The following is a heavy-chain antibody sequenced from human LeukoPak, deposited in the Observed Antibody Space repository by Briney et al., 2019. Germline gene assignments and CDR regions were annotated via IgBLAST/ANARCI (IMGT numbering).Heavy chain of an antibody. CDR2: IYDSGST. J-gene: IGHJ4*02. D-gene: IGHD5-24*01. CDR3: ARRDGYSTPFDY. CDR1: GGSIRSYY. V-gene: IGHV4-59*08. Sequence: KTSETLSLTCTVSGGSIRSYYWSWIRQPPGKGLEWIGYIYDSGSTNYNPSLKSRVTISVDTSKNQFSLKLSSVTAADTAVYYCARRDGYSTPFDYWGQGTLVTVSS.